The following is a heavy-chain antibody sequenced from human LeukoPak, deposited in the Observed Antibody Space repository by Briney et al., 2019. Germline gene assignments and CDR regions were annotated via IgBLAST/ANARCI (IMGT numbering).Heavy chain of an antibody. J-gene: IGHJ6*02. D-gene: IGHD1-7*01. V-gene: IGHV4-39*01. CDR3: ARHRDSELDYYYYGMDV. CDR2: IYYSGST. Sequence: SETLSLTCTVSGGSISSSSYYWGWIRQPPGKGLEWIGSIYYSGSTYYNPSLKSRVTISVDTSKNQFSLKLSSVTAADTAVYYCARHRDSELDYYYYGMDVWGQGTTVTVSS. CDR1: GGSISSSSYY.